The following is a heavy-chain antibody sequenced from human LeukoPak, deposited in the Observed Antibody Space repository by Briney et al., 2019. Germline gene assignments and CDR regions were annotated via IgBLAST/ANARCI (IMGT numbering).Heavy chain of an antibody. CDR1: GYTFSRYI. CDR2: SSVRSNYI. Sequence: GGSLTLSCLASGYTFSRYIINWVGQAPGKGLEWVSSSSVRSNYIYYADSVRGRFRISRDDARDSLYLQMNSLRAEDTAVYYCVRLRTNSDTSGFYYYYDFWGQGTLVTVSS. D-gene: IGHD3-22*01. V-gene: IGHV3-21*01. J-gene: IGHJ4*02. CDR3: VRLRTNSDTSGFYYYYDF.